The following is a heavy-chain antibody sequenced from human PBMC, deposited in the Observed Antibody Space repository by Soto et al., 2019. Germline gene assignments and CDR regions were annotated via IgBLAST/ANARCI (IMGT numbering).Heavy chain of an antibody. CDR1: GFTFSSYG. V-gene: IGHV3-33*01. CDR2: IWYDGSNK. D-gene: IGHD3-10*01. J-gene: IGHJ3*02. Sequence: QVQLVESGGGVVQPGRSLRLSCAASGFTFSSYGMHWVRQAPGKGLEWVAVIWYDGSNKYYADSVKGRFTISRDNSKKTLYLQMTSLRAENTAVYYCATVLAAGGAFDIWGQGTMVTVSS. CDR3: ATVLAAGGAFDI.